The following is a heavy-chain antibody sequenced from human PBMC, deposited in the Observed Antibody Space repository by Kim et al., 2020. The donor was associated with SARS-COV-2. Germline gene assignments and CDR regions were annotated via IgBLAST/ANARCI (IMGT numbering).Heavy chain of an antibody. J-gene: IGHJ5*02. V-gene: IGHV3-30*04. CDR3: ARDGSGWSGWFDP. CDR1: GFTFSSYA. Sequence: GSLRLSCAASGFTFSSYAMHWVRQAPGKGLEWVAVISYDGSNKYYADSVKGRFTISRDNSKNTLYLQMNSLRAEDTAVYYCARDGSGWSGWFDPWGQGTLVTVSS. CDR2: ISYDGSNK. D-gene: IGHD6-19*01.